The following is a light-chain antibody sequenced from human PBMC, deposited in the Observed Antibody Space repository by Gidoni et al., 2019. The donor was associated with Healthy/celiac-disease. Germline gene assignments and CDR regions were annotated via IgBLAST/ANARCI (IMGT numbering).Light chain of an antibody. CDR3: MQALQTPL. V-gene: IGKV2-28*01. J-gene: IGKJ4*01. CDR1: QSLLHSNGYNY. Sequence: DIVMTQSPLSLPVTPGEPASISCRSSQSLLHSNGYNYLDWYLPKPGQSPQLLIYLGSNRASGVPDRFSGSGSGTDFTLKISRVEAEDVGVYYCMQALQTPLFGGGTKVEIK. CDR2: LGS.